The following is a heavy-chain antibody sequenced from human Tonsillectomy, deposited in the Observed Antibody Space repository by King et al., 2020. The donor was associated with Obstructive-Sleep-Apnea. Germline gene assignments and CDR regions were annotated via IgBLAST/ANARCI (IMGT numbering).Heavy chain of an antibody. CDR3: ARHLYSSGYLGCFDN. Sequence: VQLQESGPGLVKPSETLSLTCSVSGGSISSYYWSLICRPPGKGLEWIGYFFYSGNTNYNPSPNTRVTISVDTSKHQFSLRLSSVTAADTAMYYCARHLYSSGYLGCFDNWGQGALVTVSS. V-gene: IGHV4-59*08. J-gene: IGHJ4*02. CDR2: FFYSGNT. D-gene: IGHD6-19*01. CDR1: GGSISSYY.